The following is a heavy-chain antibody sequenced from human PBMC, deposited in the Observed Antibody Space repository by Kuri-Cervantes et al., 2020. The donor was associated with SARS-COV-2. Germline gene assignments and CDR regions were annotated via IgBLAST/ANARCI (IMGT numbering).Heavy chain of an antibody. CDR2: IYYSGST. Sequence: LRLSCTVSGGSIGSGDYYWSWIRQPPGKGLEWIGYIYYSGSTYYNPSLKSRVTISVDTSKNQFSLKLSSVTAADTAVYYCARADPSYYYYYMDVWGKGTTVTVS. CDR3: ARADPSYYYYYMDV. V-gene: IGHV4-30-4*08. CDR1: GGSIGSGDYY. J-gene: IGHJ6*03.